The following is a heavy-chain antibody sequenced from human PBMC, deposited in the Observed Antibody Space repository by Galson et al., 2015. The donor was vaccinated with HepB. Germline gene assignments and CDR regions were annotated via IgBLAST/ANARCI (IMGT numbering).Heavy chain of an antibody. CDR2: TYYRSKWYN. D-gene: IGHD3-10*01. CDR1: GDSVSSHSAA. J-gene: IGHJ3*02. Sequence: CAIYGDSVSSHSAAWKWIRQSPSRGLEWLGRTYYRSKWYNDYAVSVKSRITITPDTSKNQFSLQLNSVTPEDTAVYYCARGYYYGSGSYYYDAFDIWGQGTMVTVSS. CDR3: ARGYYYGSGSYYYDAFDI. V-gene: IGHV6-1*01.